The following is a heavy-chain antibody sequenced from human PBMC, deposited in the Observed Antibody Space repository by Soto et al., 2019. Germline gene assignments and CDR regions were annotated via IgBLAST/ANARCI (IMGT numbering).Heavy chain of an antibody. CDR3: ARVWVYDILTGYFDY. D-gene: IGHD3-9*01. CDR1: GFTFSSYA. J-gene: IGHJ4*02. Sequence: QVQLVESGGGVVQPGRSLRLSCAASGFTFSSYAMHWVRQAPGKGLEWVAVISYDGSNKYYADSVKGRFTISRDNSKNTLYLQMNSLRAEDTAVYYCARVWVYDILTGYFDYWGQGTLVTVSS. CDR2: ISYDGSNK. V-gene: IGHV3-30-3*01.